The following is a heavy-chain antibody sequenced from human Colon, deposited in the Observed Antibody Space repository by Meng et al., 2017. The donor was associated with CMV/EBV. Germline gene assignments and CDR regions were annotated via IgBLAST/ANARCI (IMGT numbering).Heavy chain of an antibody. D-gene: IGHD6-13*01. V-gene: IGHV3-7*01. Sequence: GESLKISCAASGFTFSNSDMSWVRQAPGKGLEWVANIKQDGSEKYYVDSVKGRFTISRDNAKNSVSLQMNGLRAEDTAVYYCARPARGSTNYYWGQGTLVTVSS. J-gene: IGHJ4*02. CDR2: IKQDGSEK. CDR1: GFTFSNSD. CDR3: ARPARGSTNYY.